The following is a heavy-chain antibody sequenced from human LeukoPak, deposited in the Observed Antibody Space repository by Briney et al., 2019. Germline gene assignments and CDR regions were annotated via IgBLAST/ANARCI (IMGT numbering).Heavy chain of an antibody. Sequence: SETPSLTCTVSGGSISSYYWSWIRQPPGKGLEWIGYIYYSGSTNYNPSLKSRVTISVDTSKNQFSLKLSSVTAADTAVYYCARTTVMEYDYWGQGTLVTVSS. CDR3: ARTTVMEYDY. V-gene: IGHV4-59*12. CDR2: IYYSGST. J-gene: IGHJ4*02. CDR1: GGSISSYY. D-gene: IGHD4-17*01.